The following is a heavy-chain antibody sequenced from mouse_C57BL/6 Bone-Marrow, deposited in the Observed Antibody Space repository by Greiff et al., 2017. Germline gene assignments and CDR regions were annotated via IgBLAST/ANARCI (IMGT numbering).Heavy chain of an antibody. CDR2: IDPSDSYT. CDR3: ERETVVAPYYAMDY. V-gene: IGHV1-59*01. Sequence: QVQLQQPGAELVRPGTSVKLSCKASGYTFTSYWMHWVKQRPGQGLEWIGVIDPSDSYTNYNQKFKGKATLTVDTSSSTTYMQLSSLTSEDSAVYDCERETVVAPYYAMDYWGQGTSVTVSS. CDR1: GYTFTSYW. J-gene: IGHJ4*01. D-gene: IGHD1-1*01.